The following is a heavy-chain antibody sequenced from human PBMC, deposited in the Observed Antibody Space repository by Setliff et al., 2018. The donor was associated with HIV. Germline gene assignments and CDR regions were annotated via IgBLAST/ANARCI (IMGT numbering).Heavy chain of an antibody. J-gene: IGHJ5*02. CDR3: VRHVSSSAVFDP. CDR1: GYSFTSYL. Sequence: PGESLKISCKGSGYSFTSYLIAWVRQTPGKGLEWMGNIHPRDSDTRYSPSFQGQVTLSVDKSISTAYLQWSSLKASDTAMYYCVRHVSSSAVFDPWGQGTLVTVSS. V-gene: IGHV5-51*01. D-gene: IGHD3-10*01. CDR2: IHPRDSDT.